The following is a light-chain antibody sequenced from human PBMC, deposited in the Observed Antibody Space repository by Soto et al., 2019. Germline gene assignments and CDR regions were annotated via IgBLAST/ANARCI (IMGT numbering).Light chain of an antibody. CDR3: SSYTSDSSYV. J-gene: IGLJ1*01. Sequence: QSALIQPPSMSRSPGQSVTISCTGTSSDVGLYDYVPWYQQHPGKAPQLMIYAVSNRPSGVSNRFSASKSGDTASLFISGPQAEEEADYYCSSYTSDSSYVFGSGTKVTVL. V-gene: IGLV2-14*01. CDR2: AVS. CDR1: SSDVGLYDY.